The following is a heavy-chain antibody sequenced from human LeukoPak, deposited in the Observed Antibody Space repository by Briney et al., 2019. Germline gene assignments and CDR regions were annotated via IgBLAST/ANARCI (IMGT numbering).Heavy chain of an antibody. CDR3: ARVDWNYGFDY. J-gene: IGHJ4*02. Sequence: PGGSLRLSCAASGFTFSSYAMSWVRQAPGKGLEWVSSISSSSSYIYYADSVKGRFTISRDNAKNSLYLQMNSLRAEDTAVYYCARVDWNYGFDYWGQGTLVTVSS. CDR2: ISSSSSYI. V-gene: IGHV3-21*01. CDR1: GFTFSSYA. D-gene: IGHD1-7*01.